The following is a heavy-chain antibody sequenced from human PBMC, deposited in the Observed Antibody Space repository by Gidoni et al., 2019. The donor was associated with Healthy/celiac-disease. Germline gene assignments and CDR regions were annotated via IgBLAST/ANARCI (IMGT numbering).Heavy chain of an antibody. V-gene: IGHV3-30-3*01. J-gene: IGHJ4*02. CDR2: ISYDGSNK. CDR3: ARDKIVGATKFDY. CDR1: GFTFSSYA. D-gene: IGHD1-26*01. Sequence: QVQLVASGGGLVQPGRSLRLSCAASGFTFSSYAMHWVRQAPGKGLEWVAVISYDGSNKYYADSVKGRFTISRDNSKNTLYLQMNSLRAEDTAVYYCARDKIVGATKFDYWGQGTLVTVSS.